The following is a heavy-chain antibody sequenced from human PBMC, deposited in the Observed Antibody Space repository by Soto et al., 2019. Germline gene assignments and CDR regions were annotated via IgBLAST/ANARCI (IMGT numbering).Heavy chain of an antibody. J-gene: IGHJ4*02. CDR3: RVWIGELSTDY. D-gene: IGHD3-10*01. V-gene: IGHV3-74*01. CDR2: ITSYGTST. CDR1: GFTFSRYV. Sequence: PGGSLRLSCAASGFTFSRYVMNWVRQTPGKGLEWVSRITSYGTSTTYADSVKGRFTISRDNSKNTLYLQMDSLGAEDTALYYCRVWIGELSTDYWRQGTLVTVS.